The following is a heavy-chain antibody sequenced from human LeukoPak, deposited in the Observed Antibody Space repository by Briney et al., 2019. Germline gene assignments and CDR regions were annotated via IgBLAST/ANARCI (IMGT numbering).Heavy chain of an antibody. CDR3: ARDTGYYDSSGYYPLDY. Sequence: GGSLRLSCAASGFTFSSYSMNWVRQAPGKGLEWVSSISSSSSYIYYADSVKGRFTISRDNSKNTLYLQMNSLRAEDTAVYYCARDTGYYDSSGYYPLDYWGQGTLVTVSS. J-gene: IGHJ4*02. CDR2: ISSSSSYI. D-gene: IGHD3-22*01. CDR1: GFTFSSYS. V-gene: IGHV3-21*01.